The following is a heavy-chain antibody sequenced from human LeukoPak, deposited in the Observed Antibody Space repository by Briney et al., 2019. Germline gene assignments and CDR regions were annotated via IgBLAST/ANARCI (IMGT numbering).Heavy chain of an antibody. CDR1: GGTFSSYA. CDR2: IIPIFGTA. D-gene: IGHD6-13*01. V-gene: IGHV1-69*13. J-gene: IGHJ4*02. Sequence: SVKVSCKASGGTFSSYAISWVRQAPGQGLEWMGGIIPIFGTANYAQKFQGRVTITADESTSTAYMELSSLRSEDTAVYYCARGAMIAAAGVWVGGYWGQGTLVTVSS. CDR3: ARGAMIAAAGVWVGGY.